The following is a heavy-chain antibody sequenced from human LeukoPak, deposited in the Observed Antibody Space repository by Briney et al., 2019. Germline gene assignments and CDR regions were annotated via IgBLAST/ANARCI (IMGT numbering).Heavy chain of an antibody. D-gene: IGHD1-26*01. CDR2: INWNGGST. V-gene: IGHV3-20*04. Sequence: GGSLRLSCAASGFTFSSYSMNWVRQAPGKGLEWVSGINWNGGSTGYADSVKGRSTISRDNAKKSLYLQMNSLRAEDTALYYCAKVSGGIVGATIRYYFDYWGQGTLVTVSS. CDR1: GFTFSSYS. CDR3: AKVSGGIVGATIRYYFDY. J-gene: IGHJ4*02.